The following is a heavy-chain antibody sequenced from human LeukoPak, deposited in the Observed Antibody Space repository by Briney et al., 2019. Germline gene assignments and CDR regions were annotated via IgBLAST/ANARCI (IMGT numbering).Heavy chain of an antibody. Sequence: PGGSLRLSCAASGSTFSSYWMHWVRQAPGKGLVWVSRINSDGSSTSYADSVKGRFTISRDNAKNTLYLQMNSLRAEDTAVYYCASYSGSYYGFDYWGQGTLVTVSS. CDR1: GSTFSSYW. CDR3: ASYSGSYYGFDY. J-gene: IGHJ4*02. D-gene: IGHD1-26*01. V-gene: IGHV3-74*01. CDR2: INSDGSST.